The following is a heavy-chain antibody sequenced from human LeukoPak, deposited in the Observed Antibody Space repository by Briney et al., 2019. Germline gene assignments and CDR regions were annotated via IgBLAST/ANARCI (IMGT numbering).Heavy chain of an antibody. CDR2: IKQDGSEK. V-gene: IGHV3-7*01. CDR1: GFTFSSYW. Sequence: PGGSLRLSCAASGFTFSSYWMSWVRQAPGKGLEWVANIKQDGSEKYYVDSVKGRFTISRDNAKNSLYLQMNSLRAEDTAVYYCARDGRYFDWLSAEYFQHWGQGTLVTVSS. D-gene: IGHD3-9*01. J-gene: IGHJ1*01. CDR3: ARDGRYFDWLSAEYFQH.